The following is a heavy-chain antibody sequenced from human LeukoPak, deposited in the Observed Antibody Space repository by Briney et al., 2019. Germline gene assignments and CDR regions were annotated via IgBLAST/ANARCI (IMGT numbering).Heavy chain of an antibody. Sequence: SETLSLTCAVYGGSFSGYYWSWIRQPPGKGLEWIGEINHSGSTNYNPSLKSRVTISVDTSKNQFSLKLSSVTGADTAVYYCARILITMVRGGPPAVNGMAVWGKGATVTVSS. CDR1: GGSFSGYY. J-gene: IGHJ6*04. D-gene: IGHD3-10*01. CDR2: INHSGST. V-gene: IGHV4-34*01. CDR3: ARILITMVRGGPPAVNGMAV.